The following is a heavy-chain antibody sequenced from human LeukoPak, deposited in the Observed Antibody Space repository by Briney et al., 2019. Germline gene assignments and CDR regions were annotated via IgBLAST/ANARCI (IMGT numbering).Heavy chain of an antibody. Sequence: AETQGLMRTVSGGAISSSSDYWGRIRQPPGKGLEWIGSIYYSGSTYYNPSLKSRVTISVDTTSNQFSLKPSSVTAADTAVYYCARHSRLEMATINGDAFDYWGQGTLVTVSS. J-gene: IGHJ4*02. CDR1: GGAISSSSDY. V-gene: IGHV4-39*01. CDR3: ARHSRLEMATINGDAFDY. D-gene: IGHD5-24*01. CDR2: IYYSGST.